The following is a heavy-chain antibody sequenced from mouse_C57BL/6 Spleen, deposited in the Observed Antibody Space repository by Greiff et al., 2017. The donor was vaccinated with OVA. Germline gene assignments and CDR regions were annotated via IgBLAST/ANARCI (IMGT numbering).Heavy chain of an antibody. V-gene: IGHV1-64*01. J-gene: IGHJ4*01. CDR2: IHPNSGST. Sequence: QVQLQQPGAELVKPGASVKLSCKASGYTFTSYWMHWVKQRPGQGLEWIGMIHPNSGSTNYNEKFKSKATLTVDKSSSTAYMQLSSLTSEDSAVYNCAREAGVYYAMDNWGQGKSETLSS. CDR1: GYTFTSYW. CDR3: AREAGVYYAMDN.